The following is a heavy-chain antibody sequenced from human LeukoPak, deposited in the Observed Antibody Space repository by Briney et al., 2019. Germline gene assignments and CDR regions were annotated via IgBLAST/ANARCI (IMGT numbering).Heavy chain of an antibody. D-gene: IGHD6-19*01. CDR2: IYTSGST. Sequence: SETLSLTCTVSGGSISSYYWSWIRQPAGKGREWIGRIYTSGSTNYNPSLKSRATMSVDTSKNQFSLKLSSVTAADTAVYYCARGLAVAASGGVDVWGKGTTVTVSS. V-gene: IGHV4-4*07. CDR1: GGSISSYY. CDR3: ARGLAVAASGGVDV. J-gene: IGHJ6*04.